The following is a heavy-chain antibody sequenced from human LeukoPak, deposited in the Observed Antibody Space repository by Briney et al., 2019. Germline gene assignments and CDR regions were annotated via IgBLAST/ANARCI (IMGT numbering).Heavy chain of an antibody. Sequence: GRSLRLSCAASGFIFSIYGMHWVRQAPGKGLEWVALIWYDGSNKYYTDSVKGRLTISRDNSKNTLYLQMNNLRAEDTAVYYCAREGPRGNSQFDYWGQGTLVTVSS. CDR3: AREGPRGNSQFDY. CDR2: IWYDGSNK. CDR1: GFIFSIYG. D-gene: IGHD2/OR15-2a*01. J-gene: IGHJ4*02. V-gene: IGHV3-33*01.